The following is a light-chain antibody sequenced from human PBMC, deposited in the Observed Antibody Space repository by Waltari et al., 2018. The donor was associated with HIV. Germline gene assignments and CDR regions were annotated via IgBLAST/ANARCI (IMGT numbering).Light chain of an antibody. Sequence: ETVLTQSPDTLSLFPGERATLSCRASQSLSIYLAWYQQKAAQPPRLLIYDASSRATGIPARFSGSGSGTDFTLTISSLEPEDFAVYYCQQRSNWLTFGGGTKVEIK. V-gene: IGKV3-11*01. CDR2: DAS. CDR1: QSLSIY. CDR3: QQRSNWLT. J-gene: IGKJ4*01.